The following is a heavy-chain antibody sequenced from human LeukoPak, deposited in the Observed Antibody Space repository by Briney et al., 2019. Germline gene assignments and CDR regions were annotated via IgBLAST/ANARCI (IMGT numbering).Heavy chain of an antibody. J-gene: IGHJ6*02. CDR3: ARGASVGDYYYYYGMDV. CDR2: INPSGGST. D-gene: IGHD3-16*01. CDR1: GYTFTSYY. Sequence: GASVKVSCKASGYTFTSYYMHWVRQAPGQGLEWMGIINPSGGSTSYALKFQGRVTMTRDTSTSTVYMELSSLRSEDTAVYYCARGASVGDYYYYYGMDVWGQGTTVTVSS. V-gene: IGHV1-46*01.